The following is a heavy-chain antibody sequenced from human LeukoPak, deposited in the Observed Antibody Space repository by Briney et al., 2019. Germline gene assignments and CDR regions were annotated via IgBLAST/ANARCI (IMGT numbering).Heavy chain of an antibody. D-gene: IGHD3-22*01. CDR2: ITDSSSKI. CDR1: GFTFSSYS. CDR3: ARGLFGSNYYFSSVGNWLDP. Sequence: RPGGSLRLSCAASGFTFSSYSMNWVRQAPGKGLEWVSFITDSSSKIYYAGSVEGRFTISRDNAKNSLFLQMNSLRAEDTAVYYCARGLFGSNYYFSSVGNWLDPWGQGTLVTVSS. V-gene: IGHV3-48*04. J-gene: IGHJ5*02.